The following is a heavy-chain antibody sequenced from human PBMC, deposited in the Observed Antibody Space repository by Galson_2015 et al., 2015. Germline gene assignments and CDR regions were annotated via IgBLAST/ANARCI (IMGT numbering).Heavy chain of an antibody. V-gene: IGHV1-46*01. CDR2: INPSGGST. CDR1: GYTFTSYY. Sequence: SVKVSCKASGYTFTSYYMHWVRQAPGQGLEWMGIINPSGGSTSYAQKFQGRVTMTRDTSTSTVYMELSSLRSEDTAVYYCARGPTVVTPGDAFDIWGQGTMVTVSS. D-gene: IGHD4-23*01. J-gene: IGHJ3*02. CDR3: ARGPTVVTPGDAFDI.